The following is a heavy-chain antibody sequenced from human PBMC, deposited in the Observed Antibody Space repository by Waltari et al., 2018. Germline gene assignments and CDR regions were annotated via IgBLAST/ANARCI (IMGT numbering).Heavy chain of an antibody. CDR1: GFNFSSSA. CDR3: VKQRVRASPIFDY. CDR2: ISVGVATT. Sequence: EVQLVESGGGLVQPGGSLKLSCATSGFNFSSSAMTWVRQAPGMGLEWVSDISVGVATTYYADSVKGRFTISRDNSKNILYLQMNSLRAEDTAFDYCVKQRVRASPIFDYWGLGTLVTVSS. J-gene: IGHJ4*02. V-gene: IGHV3-23*04. D-gene: IGHD6-25*01.